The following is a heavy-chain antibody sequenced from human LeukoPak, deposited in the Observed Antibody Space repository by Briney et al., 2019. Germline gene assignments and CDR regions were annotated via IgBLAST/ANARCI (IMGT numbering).Heavy chain of an antibody. V-gene: IGHV4-39*01. Sequence: SETLSLTCTVSGGSISSSSYYWGWIRQPPGKGLEWIGSIYYSGSTYYNPSLKSRVTISVDTSKNQFSLKLSSVTAADTAVYYCSRGEDLGYCSSTSCYYFHYWGQGTLVTVSS. CDR2: IYYSGST. D-gene: IGHD2-2*01. CDR3: SRGEDLGYCSSTSCYYFHY. J-gene: IGHJ4*02. CDR1: GGSISSSSYY.